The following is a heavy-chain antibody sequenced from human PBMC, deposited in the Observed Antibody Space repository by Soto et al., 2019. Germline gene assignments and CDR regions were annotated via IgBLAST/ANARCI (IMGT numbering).Heavy chain of an antibody. J-gene: IGHJ4*02. Sequence: EVQLVESGGGLVQPGRSLRLSCAASGFTFDDYAMHWVRQAPGKGLEWVSGISWNSGSIGYADSVKGRFTISRDNAKNSRYLQMNSLRAEDTALYYCAKAVGSYCNFDYWGQGTLVTVSS. V-gene: IGHV3-9*01. CDR2: ISWNSGSI. CDR3: AKAVGSYCNFDY. CDR1: GFTFDDYA. D-gene: IGHD3-10*01.